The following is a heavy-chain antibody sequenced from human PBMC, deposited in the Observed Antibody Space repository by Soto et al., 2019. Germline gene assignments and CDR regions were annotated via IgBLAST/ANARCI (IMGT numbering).Heavy chain of an antibody. CDR3: AREKEDDSGDYNAFDI. J-gene: IGHJ3*02. Sequence: QVQLQESGPGLVKPSQTLSLTCTVSGDSINNGDCYWSWLRQLPGKGLEWIGYIYYRGTKYYNPSLKSRVYMSVDTSKNQFSLNLTSVTAADTAVYYCAREKEDDSGDYNAFDIWGQGTVVTVSS. V-gene: IGHV4-31*03. D-gene: IGHD4-17*01. CDR2: IYYRGTK. CDR1: GDSINNGDCY.